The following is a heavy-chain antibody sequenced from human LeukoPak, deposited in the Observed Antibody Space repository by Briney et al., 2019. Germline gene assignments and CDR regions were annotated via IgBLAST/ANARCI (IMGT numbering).Heavy chain of an antibody. J-gene: IGHJ3*02. V-gene: IGHV2-5*01. D-gene: IGHD5-24*01. CDR2: IYWNDDK. CDR1: GYSISSGYYW. Sequence: TLSLTCTVSGYSISSGYYWGWIRQPPGKALEWLALIYWNDDKRYSPSLKSRLTITKDTSKNQVVLTMTNMDPVDTATYYCAHRLSWLQPFGDAFDIWGQGTMVTVSS. CDR3: AHRLSWLQPFGDAFDI.